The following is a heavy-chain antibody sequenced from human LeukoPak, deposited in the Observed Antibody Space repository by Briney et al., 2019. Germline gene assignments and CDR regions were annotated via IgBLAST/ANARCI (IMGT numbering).Heavy chain of an antibody. CDR2: IYNSGGT. V-gene: IGHV4-31*03. J-gene: IGHJ4*02. CDR3: ATDLVRGVMGY. Sequence: SETLSLTCTVSGGSISSGGHYWSWIRQHPGKGLEWIGHIYNSGGTYYNPSLKSRVTISVDTSKNQFSLELSSVTAADTAVYYCATDLVRGVMGYWGQGTLVTVSS. CDR1: GGSISSGGHY. D-gene: IGHD3-10*01.